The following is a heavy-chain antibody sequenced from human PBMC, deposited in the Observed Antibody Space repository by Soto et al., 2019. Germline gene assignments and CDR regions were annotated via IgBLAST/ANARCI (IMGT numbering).Heavy chain of an antibody. D-gene: IGHD1-20*01. CDR2: ISSSSSYI. V-gene: IGHV3-21*01. CDR3: ARDLTGTTPLGY. J-gene: IGHJ4*02. CDR1: GFTFSSYS. Sequence: GGSLRLSCAASGFTFSSYSMNWVRQAPGKGLEWVSSISSSSSYIYYADSVKGRFTISRDNAKNSLYLQMNSLRAEDTAVYYCARDLTGTTPLGYWGQGTLVTVSS.